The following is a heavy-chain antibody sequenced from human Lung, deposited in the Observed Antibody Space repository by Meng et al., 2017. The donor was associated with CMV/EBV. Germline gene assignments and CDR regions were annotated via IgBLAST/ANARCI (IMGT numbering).Heavy chain of an antibody. V-gene: IGHV3-9*01. J-gene: IGHJ6*02. CDR1: GLTFDDYA. CDR2: ISWNSGSI. CDR3: AKDIRGRTYYYYGMDV. Sequence: SLKISCAASGLTFDDYAMHWVRQAPGKGLEWVSGISWNSGSIGYADSVKGRFTISRDNAKNSLYLQMNSLRAEDTALYYCAKDIRGRTYYYYGMDVWGQGXTVTVSS.